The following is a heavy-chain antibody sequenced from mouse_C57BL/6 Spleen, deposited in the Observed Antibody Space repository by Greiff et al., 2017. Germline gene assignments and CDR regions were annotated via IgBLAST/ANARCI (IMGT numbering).Heavy chain of an antibody. D-gene: IGHD4-1*01. CDR1: GYAFSSSW. CDR2: IYPGAGDT. Sequence: VQLQQSGPELVKPGASVKISCKASGYAFSSSWMNWVKQRPGKGLEWIGRIYPGAGDTNYNGKFKGKATLTADKSSSTAYMQLSSLTSEDSAVYFCAPSGTGAMCYWGQGTSVTVSS. J-gene: IGHJ4*01. V-gene: IGHV1-82*01. CDR3: APSGTGAMCY.